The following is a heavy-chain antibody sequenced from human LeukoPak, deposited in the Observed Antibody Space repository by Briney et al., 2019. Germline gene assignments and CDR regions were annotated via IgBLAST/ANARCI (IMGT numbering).Heavy chain of an antibody. CDR2: IRYDGSNK. CDR3: AKEYSGSYYRYFDY. Sequence: GGSLRPSCAASGFTFSSYGMHWVRQAPGKGLEWVAFIRYDGSNKYYADSVKGRFTISRDNSKNTLYLQMNSLRAEDTAVYYCAKEYSGSYYRYFDYWGQGTLVTVSS. J-gene: IGHJ4*02. V-gene: IGHV3-30*02. D-gene: IGHD1-26*01. CDR1: GFTFSSYG.